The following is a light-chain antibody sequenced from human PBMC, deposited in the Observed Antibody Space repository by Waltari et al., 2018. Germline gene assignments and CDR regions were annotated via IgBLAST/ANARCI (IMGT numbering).Light chain of an antibody. CDR3: HQRSNWPIT. CDR1: QSVDNY. CDR2: HAS. Sequence: EIVLTQSPATLSLSPGERATLSCRASQSVDNYLLWYQQKPGQSPRLVMYHASNRATGIPTWFSGSGSGTVFTLTISSLEPEDFAVYYCHQRSNWPITFGQGTRLEIK. J-gene: IGKJ5*01. V-gene: IGKV3-11*01.